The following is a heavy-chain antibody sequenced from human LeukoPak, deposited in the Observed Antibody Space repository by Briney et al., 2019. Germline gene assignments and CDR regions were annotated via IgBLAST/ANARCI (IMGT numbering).Heavy chain of an antibody. CDR3: ARDDIVGSVDFDY. CDR2: INPNSGDT. V-gene: IGHV1-2*02. D-gene: IGHD1-26*01. CDR1: GFPFSDFY. J-gene: IGHJ4*02. Sequence: ASVEVSCKASGFPFSDFYIHWVRQAPGQGLEWMGWINPNSGDTKYAQRFQGRVTMTRDTSISTAYMEMTSLRYDDTAVYYCARDDIVGSVDFDYWGQGTLVTVSS.